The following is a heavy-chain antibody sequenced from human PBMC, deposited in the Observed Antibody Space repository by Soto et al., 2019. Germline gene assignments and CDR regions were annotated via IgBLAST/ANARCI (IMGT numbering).Heavy chain of an antibody. D-gene: IGHD3-10*01. Sequence: ASVKVSCKASGYTFTGYYMHWVRQAPGQGLEWMGWINPNSGGTNYAQKFQGWVTMTRDTSISTAYMELSRLRSDDTAVYYWARDHYGSGSYDAFDIWGQGTMVTVSS. CDR2: INPNSGGT. V-gene: IGHV1-2*04. CDR1: GYTFTGYY. CDR3: ARDHYGSGSYDAFDI. J-gene: IGHJ3*02.